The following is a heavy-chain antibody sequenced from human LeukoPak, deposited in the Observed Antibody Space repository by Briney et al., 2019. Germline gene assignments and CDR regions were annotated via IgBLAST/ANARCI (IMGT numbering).Heavy chain of an antibody. V-gene: IGHV4-39*07. Sequence: SETLSLTCTVSGGSISSSSYYWSWIRHVPGKGLEWIGEINYTGSTSYNPSLKSRVTISVDTSQNQFFLLLTSVTAADTAVYYCARVAGYLPTRWFDPWGQGTHVTVSS. D-gene: IGHD6-25*01. CDR1: GGSISSSSYY. CDR3: ARVAGYLPTRWFDP. CDR2: INYTGST. J-gene: IGHJ5*02.